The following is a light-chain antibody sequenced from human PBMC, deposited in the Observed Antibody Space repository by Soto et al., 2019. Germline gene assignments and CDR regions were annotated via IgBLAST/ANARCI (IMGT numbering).Light chain of an antibody. V-gene: IGKV1-6*01. CDR1: QGIRND. CDR3: LQDYNYPLT. J-gene: IGKJ4*01. Sequence: AIQMTQSPSSLCSSVGDRVTITCRASQGIRNDLGWYQQKPGKAPKLLIYAASSLQSGVPSRFGGSGSGTDFTLTISSLQPEDFATYYCLQDYNYPLTFGGGTKVDIK. CDR2: AAS.